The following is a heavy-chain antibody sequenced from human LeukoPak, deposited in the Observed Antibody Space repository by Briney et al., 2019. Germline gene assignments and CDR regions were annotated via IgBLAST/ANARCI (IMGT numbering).Heavy chain of an antibody. D-gene: IGHD3-16*02. CDR3: ARGPLAGY. CDR1: GGSYSGYY. CDR2: INHSGST. V-gene: IGHV4-34*01. Sequence: SETLSLTCAVYGGSYSGYYWSWIRLPPGKGLEWIGEINHSGSTNYNPSLKSRVTISVDTSKNQFSLKLTSVTAADTAVYYCARGPLAGYWGQGTLVTVSS. J-gene: IGHJ4*02.